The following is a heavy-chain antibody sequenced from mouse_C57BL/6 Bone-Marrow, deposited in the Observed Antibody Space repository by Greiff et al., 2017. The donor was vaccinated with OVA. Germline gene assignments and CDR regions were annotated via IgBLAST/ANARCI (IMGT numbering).Heavy chain of an antibody. CDR1: GFTFTDYY. V-gene: IGHV7-3*01. J-gene: IGHJ1*03. D-gene: IGHD1-1*01. CDR2: IRNKANGYTT. CDR3: ARYALGFTTVVATRYFDV. Sequence: EVKLMESGGGLVQPGGSLSLSCAASGFTFTDYYMSWVRQPPGKALEWLGFIRNKANGYTTEYSASVKGRFTISRDNSQSILYLQMNALRAEDSATYYCARYALGFTTVVATRYFDVWGTGTTVTVSS.